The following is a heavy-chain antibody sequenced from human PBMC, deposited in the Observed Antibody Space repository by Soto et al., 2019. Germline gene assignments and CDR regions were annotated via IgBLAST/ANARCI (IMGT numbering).Heavy chain of an antibody. CDR3: AREGGVYDFWSGITEGFVYYYMDV. V-gene: IGHV4-59*01. CDR2: IYYSGST. J-gene: IGHJ6*03. CDR1: GGSISSYY. D-gene: IGHD3-3*01. Sequence: SETLSLTCTVSGGSISSYYWSWIRQPPGKGLEWIGYIYYSGSTNYNPSLKSRVIISVDTSKNQFSLKLSSVTAADTAVYYCAREGGVYDFWSGITEGFVYYYMDVWGKGTTVTVSS.